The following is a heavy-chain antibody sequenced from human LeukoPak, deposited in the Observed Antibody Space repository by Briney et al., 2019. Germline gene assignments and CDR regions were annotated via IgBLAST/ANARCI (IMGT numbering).Heavy chain of an antibody. D-gene: IGHD6-25*01. V-gene: IGHV3-21*01. Sequence: GGSLRLSCGASGITFTSYSMTWGGRAPGKGLGWASSISSSSSYIYYADSVKGRFTISRDNAKNSLYLQMNSLRAEDTAVYYCARDLLVMSRPGSRYYMDVWGKGTTVPVSS. CDR1: GITFTSYS. CDR3: ARDLLVMSRPGSRYYMDV. J-gene: IGHJ6*03. CDR2: ISSSSSYI.